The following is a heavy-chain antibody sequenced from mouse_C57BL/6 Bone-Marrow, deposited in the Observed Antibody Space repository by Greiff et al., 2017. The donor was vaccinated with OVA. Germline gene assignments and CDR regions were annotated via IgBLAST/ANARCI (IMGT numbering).Heavy chain of an antibody. J-gene: IGHJ3*01. D-gene: IGHD4-1*01. V-gene: IGHV1-81*01. CDR2: IYPRSGNT. CDR3: ARRWDPFAY. CDR1: GYTFTSYG. Sequence: QVHVKQSGAELARPGASVKLSCKASGYTFTSYGISWVKQRTGQGLEWIGEIYPRSGNTYYNEKFKGKATLTADKSSSTAYMELRSLTSEDSAVYFCARRWDPFAYWGQGTLVTVSA.